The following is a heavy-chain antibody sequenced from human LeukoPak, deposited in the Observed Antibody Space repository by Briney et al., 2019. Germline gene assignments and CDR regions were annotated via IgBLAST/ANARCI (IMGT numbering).Heavy chain of an antibody. CDR3: ARHYVGYGVLEY. CDR2: IYYTGIT. Sequence: SEALSLTCSVSGGSIISYYWSWIRQSPVKGLEWIGYIYYTGITNYNPSLKSRVTISVDTSKNQFSLKLTSVTAADTAVYYCARHYVGYGVLEYWGHGSLVTVSS. CDR1: GGSIISYY. D-gene: IGHD3-3*01. V-gene: IGHV4-59*08. J-gene: IGHJ4*01.